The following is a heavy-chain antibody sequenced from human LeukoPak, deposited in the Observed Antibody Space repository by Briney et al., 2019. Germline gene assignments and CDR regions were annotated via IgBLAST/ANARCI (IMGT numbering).Heavy chain of an antibody. CDR3: AGRYCSGGSCYSSYFDY. Sequence: SSVKVSCKASGGTFSSYAISWVRQAPGQGLEWMGGIIPIFGTANYARKFQGRVTITADESTSTAYMELSSLRSEDTAVYYCAGRYCSGGSCYSSYFDYWGQGTLVTVSS. CDR2: IIPIFGTA. V-gene: IGHV1-69*01. J-gene: IGHJ4*02. D-gene: IGHD2-15*01. CDR1: GGTFSSYA.